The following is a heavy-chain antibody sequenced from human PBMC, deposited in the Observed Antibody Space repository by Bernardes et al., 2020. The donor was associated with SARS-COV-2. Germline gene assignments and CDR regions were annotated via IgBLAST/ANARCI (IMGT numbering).Heavy chain of an antibody. J-gene: IGHJ3*01. CDR3: ARGEAVVTDGFDV. D-gene: IGHD2-15*01. V-gene: IGHV4-61*03. Sequence: ATLSPTCIGSGDSVTDDNYSWNWIRQPPGRGLQWIGYVHHSGSALYNPSLKSRVALSIDTSTNHFSLKMKSVSAADTAVYYCARGEAVVTDGFDVWGQGTLVTVSS. CDR1: GDSVTDDNYS. CDR2: VHHSGSA.